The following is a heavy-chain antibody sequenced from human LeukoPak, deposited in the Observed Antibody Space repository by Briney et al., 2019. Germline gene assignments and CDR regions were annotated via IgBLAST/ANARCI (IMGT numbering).Heavy chain of an antibody. V-gene: IGHV3-33*01. J-gene: IGHJ4*02. CDR1: GFTFSSYG. CDR3: ARDGRISYYDSSGPFDY. D-gene: IGHD3-22*01. Sequence: GGPLRLSCAASGFTFSSYGMHWVRQAPGKGLEWVAVIWYDGSNKYYADSVKGRFTISRDNSKNTLYLQMNSLRAEDTAVYYCARDGRISYYDSSGPFDYWGQGTLVTVSS. CDR2: IWYDGSNK.